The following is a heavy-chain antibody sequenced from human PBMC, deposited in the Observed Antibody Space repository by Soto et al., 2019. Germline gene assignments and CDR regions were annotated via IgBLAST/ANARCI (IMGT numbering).Heavy chain of an antibody. D-gene: IGHD3-3*01. J-gene: IGHJ4*02. CDR2: IDYGGTI. V-gene: IGHV4-39*01. CDR3: ARHVHNQGYEYYFAS. Sequence: SETLSLTCNASGASISSSPYAWGWIRQSAGKGLEWIGTIDYGGTIYYNPSLKSRITISLDTSKNQISLRLSSVTAADTAVYYCARHVHNQGYEYYFASWGQGNLVTFSS. CDR1: GASISSSPYA.